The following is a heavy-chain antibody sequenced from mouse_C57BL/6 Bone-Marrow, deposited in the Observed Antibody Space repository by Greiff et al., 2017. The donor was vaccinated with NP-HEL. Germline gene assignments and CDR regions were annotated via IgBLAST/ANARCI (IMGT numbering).Heavy chain of an antibody. CDR1: GFTFSSYG. Sequence: DVQLVESGGDLVKPGASLKLSCAASGFTFSSYGMSWVRQTPDKRLEWVATISRGGGYTYYPDSVKGRFTISRDNATNTLYLQMSSLKSADTDMYYCARKPITTVVATNYYAMDYWGQGTSVTVSS. CDR3: ARKPITTVVATNYYAMDY. D-gene: IGHD1-1*01. J-gene: IGHJ4*01. CDR2: ISRGGGYT. V-gene: IGHV5-6*01.